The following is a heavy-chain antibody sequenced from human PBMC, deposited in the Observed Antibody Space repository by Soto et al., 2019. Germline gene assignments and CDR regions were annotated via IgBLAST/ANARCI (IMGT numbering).Heavy chain of an antibody. CDR2: ISGSGGST. CDR3: TTEDDSSGYYHGDY. J-gene: IGHJ4*02. CDR1: GFTFSSYA. V-gene: IGHV3-23*01. Sequence: PGGSLRLSCAASGFTFSSYAMSWVRQAPGKGLEWVSAISGSGGSTYYADSVKGRFTISRDNSKNTLYLQMNSLKTEDTAVYYCTTEDDSSGYYHGDYWGQGTLVTVSS. D-gene: IGHD3-22*01.